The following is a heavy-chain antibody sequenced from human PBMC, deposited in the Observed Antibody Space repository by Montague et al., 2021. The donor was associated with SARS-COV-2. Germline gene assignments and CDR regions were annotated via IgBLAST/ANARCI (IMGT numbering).Heavy chain of an antibody. J-gene: IGHJ6*02. CDR1: GGSFSGYY. CDR3: ARVLYRLLFIDSYYGMDV. D-gene: IGHD2-2*01. Sequence: SETLSLTCAVYGGSFSGYYWSWIRQPLGKGLEWIGEISHSGSTNYNPSLKSRVTISIDTSNNHFSLKLSSVTAADTAVYYCARVLYRLLFIDSYYGMDVWGQGITVTVSS. V-gene: IGHV4-34*01. CDR2: ISHSGST.